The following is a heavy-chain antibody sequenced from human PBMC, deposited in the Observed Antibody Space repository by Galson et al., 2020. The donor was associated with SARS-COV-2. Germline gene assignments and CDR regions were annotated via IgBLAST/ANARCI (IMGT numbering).Heavy chain of an antibody. V-gene: IGHV4-34*01. CDR1: VGSFSDYY. Sequence: SENLSLTCAVYVGSFSDYYWTWIRQPPGKGLEWIGEISHSGSTNYNPSLKSRVTISVDTSKNQFSLRLTSVTAADTAVYYCARRADSSSWFGFDYWGQGTLVTVSS. CDR2: ISHSGST. CDR3: ARRADSSSWFGFDY. D-gene: IGHD6-13*01. J-gene: IGHJ4*02.